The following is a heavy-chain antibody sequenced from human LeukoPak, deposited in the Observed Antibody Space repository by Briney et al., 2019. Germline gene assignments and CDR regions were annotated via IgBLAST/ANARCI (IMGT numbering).Heavy chain of an antibody. Sequence: GASVKVSCKASGYTFTSYGISWVRQAPGQGLEWMGWISAHNGNTNYAQKLQGRVTMTTDTSTSTAYMELSSLRSDDTAVYYCARSLISSSWYRSDYWGQGTLVTVSS. V-gene: IGHV1-18*01. CDR3: ARSLISSSWYRSDY. CDR2: ISAHNGNT. J-gene: IGHJ4*02. D-gene: IGHD6-13*01. CDR1: GYTFTSYG.